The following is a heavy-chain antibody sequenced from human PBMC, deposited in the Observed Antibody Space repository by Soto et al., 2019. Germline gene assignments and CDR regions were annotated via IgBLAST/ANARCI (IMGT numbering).Heavy chain of an antibody. CDR1: GYTFTGYY. CDR2: INPNSGGT. CDR3: ARVEYYDFWSGPLDY. Sequence: ASVKVSCKASGYTFTGYYMHWVRQAPGQGLEWMGWINPNSGGTNYAQKFQGWVTMTRDTSISTAYMELSRLRSDDTAVYYCARVEYYDFWSGPLDYWGQGTLVTVSS. D-gene: IGHD3-3*01. J-gene: IGHJ4*02. V-gene: IGHV1-2*04.